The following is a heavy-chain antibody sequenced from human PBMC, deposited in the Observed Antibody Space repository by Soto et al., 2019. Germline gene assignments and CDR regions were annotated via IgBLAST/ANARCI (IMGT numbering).Heavy chain of an antibody. CDR3: ARVPGDSSGYFYPYFDY. CDR1: GYTLTSYY. Sequence: ASVKVSCKASGYTLTSYYMHWVRQAPGQGLEWMGIINPSGGSTSYAQKFQGRVTMTRDTSTSTVYMELSSLRSEDTAVYYCARVPGDSSGYFYPYFDYWGQGTLVTVSS. J-gene: IGHJ4*02. CDR2: INPSGGST. V-gene: IGHV1-46*01. D-gene: IGHD3-22*01.